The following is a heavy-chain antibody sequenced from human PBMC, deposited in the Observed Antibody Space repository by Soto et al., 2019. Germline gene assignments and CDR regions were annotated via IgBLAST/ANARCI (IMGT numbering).Heavy chain of an antibody. D-gene: IGHD3-22*01. CDR2: IIPIFGKA. V-gene: IGHV1-69*05. Sequence: SVKGSCKASGGTFSSYAFSWVRQAPGQGLEWMGGIIPIFGKANYAQKLQGRVTMTTDTSTSTAYMELRSLRSDDTAVYYCARDTYYYDSSGYYYLDYWGQGTLVTVSS. CDR1: GGTFSSYA. J-gene: IGHJ4*02. CDR3: ARDTYYYDSSGYYYLDY.